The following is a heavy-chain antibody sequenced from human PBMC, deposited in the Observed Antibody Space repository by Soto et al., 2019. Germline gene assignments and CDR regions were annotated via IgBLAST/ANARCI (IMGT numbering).Heavy chain of an antibody. CDR3: ARDYYGMDV. CDR2: TYQSGSA. Sequence: QLQLQESGSGLVKPSQTLSLTCTVSGGSITSGGYSWTWIRQSPGKGLEWIGYTYQSGSAYYNPSLKSRVTISVDRSKNQFSLNLTSVTAADMAVYYCARDYYGMDVWGQGTTVTVSS. CDR1: GGSITSGGYS. J-gene: IGHJ6*02. V-gene: IGHV4-30-2*06.